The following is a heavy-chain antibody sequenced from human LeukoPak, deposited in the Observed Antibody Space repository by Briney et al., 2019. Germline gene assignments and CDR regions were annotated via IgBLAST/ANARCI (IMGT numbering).Heavy chain of an antibody. Sequence: ASVKVSCKASGYTFTTYGISWVRQAPGQGLEWMGWISAYKGNTNYAQKLQGRVTMTTETSTSTAYMELRSLRSDDTAVYYCARGRIAAAGKGYFDYWGQGTLVTVSS. CDR3: ARGRIAAAGKGYFDY. CDR2: ISAYKGNT. D-gene: IGHD6-13*01. J-gene: IGHJ4*02. CDR1: GYTFTTYG. V-gene: IGHV1-18*01.